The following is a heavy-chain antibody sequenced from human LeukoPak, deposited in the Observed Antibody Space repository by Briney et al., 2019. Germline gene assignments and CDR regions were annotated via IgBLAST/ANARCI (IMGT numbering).Heavy chain of an antibody. D-gene: IGHD5-12*01. CDR2: INPNSGGT. Sequence: ASVKVSCKASGYTFTGYYMHWVRQAPGQGLEWMGWINPNSGGTNYAQKFQGRVTMTRDTSISTACMELSRLRSDDTAVYYCARAPDIVATNLLDYWGQGTLVTVSS. CDR3: ARAPDIVATNLLDY. V-gene: IGHV1-2*02. J-gene: IGHJ4*02. CDR1: GYTFTGYY.